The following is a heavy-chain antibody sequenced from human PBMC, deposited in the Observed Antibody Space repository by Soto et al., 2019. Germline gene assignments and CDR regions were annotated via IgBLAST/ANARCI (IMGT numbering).Heavy chain of an antibody. CDR3: AKYYDFWSGYYGPTYYFDY. CDR2: ISGIGGST. V-gene: IGHV3-23*01. CDR1: GFTFSSYA. D-gene: IGHD3-3*01. J-gene: IGHJ4*02. Sequence: PGGALRLSCAASGFTFSSYAMSWVRQAPGKGLEWVSAISGIGGSTYYADSVKGRFTISRDNSKNTLYLQMNSLRAEDTAVYYCAKYYDFWSGYYGPTYYFDYWGQGTLVTVSS.